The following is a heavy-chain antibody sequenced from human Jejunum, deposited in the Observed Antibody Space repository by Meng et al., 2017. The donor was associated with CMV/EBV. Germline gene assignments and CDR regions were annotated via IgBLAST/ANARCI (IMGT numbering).Heavy chain of an antibody. CDR1: DIFIGNY. J-gene: IGHJ3*02. V-gene: IGHV1-2*02. CDR2: FRSNTGVT. CDR3: ARGRSWYMYDAFDI. D-gene: IGHD1-14*01. Sequence: DIFIGNYIHWVRQAPGQGFEWLGWFRSNTGVTKYSEKFQGRVTMTTDKSVTTAYMELSRLTSDDTATYYCARGRSWYMYDAFDIWGQGTKVTVSS.